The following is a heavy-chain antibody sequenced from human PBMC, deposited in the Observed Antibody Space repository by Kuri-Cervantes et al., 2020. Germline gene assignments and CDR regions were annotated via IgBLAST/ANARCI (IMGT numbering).Heavy chain of an antibody. CDR1: GFTFSSYA. V-gene: IGHV3-30-3*01. CDR2: ISYDGSNK. D-gene: IGHD6-13*01. CDR3: ARDRAAAADPEVYYFDY. Sequence: GASLKISCAASGFTFSSYAMHWVRQAPGKVLEWVAVISYDGSNKYYADSVKSRFTISRDNSKNTLYLQMNSLRAEDTAVYYCARDRAAAADPEVYYFDYWGQGTLVTVSS. J-gene: IGHJ4*02.